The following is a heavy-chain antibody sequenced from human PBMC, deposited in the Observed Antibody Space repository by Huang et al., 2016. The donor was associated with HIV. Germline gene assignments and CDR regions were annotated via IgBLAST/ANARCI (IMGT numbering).Heavy chain of an antibody. J-gene: IGHJ4*02. D-gene: IGHD2-21*02. CDR3: ARPKMTDVTSDSSWNYFDS. CDR2: INHLGRT. Sequence: HVQLHQWGAGLLKPSETLSLKCAVYGWSFRHYYCSWVRQSPGKGTEWIGEINHLGRTTFNPSLRSRVTMAVDTLKNQFYLNLTSVTAADTAVYYCARPKMTDVTSDSSWNYFDSWGQGTLVIVSS. V-gene: IGHV4-34*01. CDR1: GWSFRHYY.